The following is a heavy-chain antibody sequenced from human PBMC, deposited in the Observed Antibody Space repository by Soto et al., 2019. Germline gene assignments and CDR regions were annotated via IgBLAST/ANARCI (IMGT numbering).Heavy chain of an antibody. V-gene: IGHV3-48*03. CDR3: VSQPHWARLFES. CDR2: ISTTGGHV. D-gene: IGHD7-27*01. Sequence: GGSLRLSCVGSGFLFRNYEMNWVRQAPGKGLEWLAHISTTGGHVSESDSVKGRFTISRDNTKHTLYLQMNSLRTEDTGVYYCVSQPHWARLFESWAQGTLVPVSS. CDR1: GFLFRNYE. J-gene: IGHJ4*02.